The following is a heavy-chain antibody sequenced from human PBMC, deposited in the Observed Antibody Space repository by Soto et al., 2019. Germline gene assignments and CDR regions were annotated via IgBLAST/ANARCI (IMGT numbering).Heavy chain of an antibody. V-gene: IGHV4-30-4*01. CDR2: IYYDGST. CDR3: AREGAASRSYYYGTDV. CDR1: GGSISTGDSY. Sequence: QVQLQESGPGLVKPSQTLSLTCTVSGGSISTGDSYWSWIRQSPGKGLEWIGYIYYDGSTFYNPSLMSRVTLSVDTSKNQIALKLNSVSAADTAVYYCAREGAASRSYYYGTDVWGQGTTVTVSS. D-gene: IGHD3-16*01. J-gene: IGHJ6*02.